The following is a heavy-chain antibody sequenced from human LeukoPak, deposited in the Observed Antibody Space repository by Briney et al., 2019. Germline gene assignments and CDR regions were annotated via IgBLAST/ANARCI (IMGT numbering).Heavy chain of an antibody. CDR2: ISNSGST. CDR1: GGSITSYY. J-gene: IGHJ5*02. D-gene: IGHD2-2*01. V-gene: IGHV4-59*01. Sequence: SETLSLTCTVSGGSITSYYWSWIRQTPGKGLEWIGYISNSGSTNYNPSLKSRVTMSIDTSKNLFSLKLTSVTAADTAVYYRASGGYCSSTNCYPNWFDPWGQGTLVTVSS. CDR3: ASGGYCSSTNCYPNWFDP.